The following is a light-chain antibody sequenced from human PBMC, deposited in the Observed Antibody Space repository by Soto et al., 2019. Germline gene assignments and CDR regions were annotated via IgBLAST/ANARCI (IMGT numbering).Light chain of an antibody. CDR1: SSDVGGYNY. CDR3: CSYAGSSTLVV. V-gene: IGLV2-23*02. J-gene: IGLJ2*01. Sequence: QSALTQPPSASGSPGQSVTISCTGTSSDVGGYNYVSWYQQHPGKAPKLMIYEVNKRPSGVSNRFSGSKSGNTASLTISGLQAEDEADYYCCSYAGSSTLVVFGGGTQLTVL. CDR2: EVN.